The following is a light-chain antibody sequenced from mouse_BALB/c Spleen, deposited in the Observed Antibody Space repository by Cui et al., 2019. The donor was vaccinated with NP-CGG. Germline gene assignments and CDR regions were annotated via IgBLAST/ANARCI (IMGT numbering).Light chain of an antibody. CDR1: TVAVTTSNY. V-gene: IGLV1*01. CDR2: GTN. Sequence: AVVTQESALTTSPGETVTLTCRSSTVAVTTSNYANWVQKKPDHLFTGLIGGTNNRAPGVPARFSGSLIGDKAALTITGAQTEDEAIYFCALWYSNHWVFGGGSKLTVL. CDR3: ALWYSNHWV. J-gene: IGLJ1*01.